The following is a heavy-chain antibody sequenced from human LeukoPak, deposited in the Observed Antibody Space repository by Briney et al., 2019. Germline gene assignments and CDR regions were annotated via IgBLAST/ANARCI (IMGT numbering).Heavy chain of an antibody. CDR2: ISSSGSTI. D-gene: IGHD6-13*01. J-gene: IGHJ4*02. CDR3: AKFGSSYPGSSWYYY. V-gene: IGHV3-11*01. Sequence: GGSLRLSCAASGFTFSDYYMSWIRQAPGKGLEWVSYISSSGSTIYYADSVKGRFTISRDNAKNTLYLQMNSLRAEDTAVYYCAKFGSSYPGSSWYYYWGQGTLVTVSS. CDR1: GFTFSDYY.